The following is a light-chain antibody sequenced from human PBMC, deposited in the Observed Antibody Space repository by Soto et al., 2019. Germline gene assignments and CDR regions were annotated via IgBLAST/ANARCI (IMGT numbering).Light chain of an antibody. CDR3: LQDYSYPLT. V-gene: IGKV1-6*01. Sequence: AIQMTQSPSSLSASVGDRVTISCRASQVIRNDLGWYQQGPGKAPKLLIYAASGLQSGVPSRFSGSGSGTDFTLTITSLQPEDFASYYCLQDYSYPLTLGGGTKVDIK. CDR2: AAS. CDR1: QVIRND. J-gene: IGKJ4*01.